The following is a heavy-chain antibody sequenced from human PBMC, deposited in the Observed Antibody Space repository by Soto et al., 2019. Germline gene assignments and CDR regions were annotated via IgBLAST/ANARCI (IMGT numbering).Heavy chain of an antibody. V-gene: IGHV3-30*18. J-gene: IGHJ6*02. CDR3: AKVDSSGWYWKNYYYYYGMGV. CDR1: GFTFSSYG. CDR2: ISYDGSNK. D-gene: IGHD6-19*01. Sequence: LRLSCSASGFTFSSYGMHWVRQAPGKGLEWVAVISYDGSNKYYADSVKGRFTISRDNSKNTLYLQMNSLRAEDTAVYYCAKVDSSGWYWKNYYYYYGMGVWGQGTTVTVSS.